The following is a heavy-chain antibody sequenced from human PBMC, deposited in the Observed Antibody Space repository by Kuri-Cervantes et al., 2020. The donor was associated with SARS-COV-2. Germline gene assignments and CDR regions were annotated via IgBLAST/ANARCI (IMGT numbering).Heavy chain of an antibody. CDR1: GGTFSSYA. CDR2: IIPVLGTA. CDR3: ATEGYSIIIWAFAH. V-gene: IGHV1-69*13. Sequence: SVKVSCKASGGTFSSYAINWLRQAPGQGLEWMGGIIPVLGTANYAPNFQGRVTITADESTSTAYMELSSLRSEDTAVYYCATEGYSIIIWAFAHWGQGTKVTVSS. J-gene: IGHJ3*01. D-gene: IGHD3-22*01.